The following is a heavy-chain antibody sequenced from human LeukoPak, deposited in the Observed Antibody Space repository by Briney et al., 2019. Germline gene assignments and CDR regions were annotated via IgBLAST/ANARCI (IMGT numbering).Heavy chain of an antibody. J-gene: IGHJ4*02. D-gene: IGHD3-10*01. V-gene: IGHV4-31*03. CDR2: IYYSAST. Sequence: PSETLSLTCTVSGVSIRRGGYCWSWIRPHPGKGLEWIGYIYYSASTYYNPSLKSRVTISVDTSKNQFSLKLSSVTAADTAVYYCVMGSGQGFDYWGQGTLVIVSS. CDR1: GVSIRRGGYC. CDR3: VMGSGQGFDY.